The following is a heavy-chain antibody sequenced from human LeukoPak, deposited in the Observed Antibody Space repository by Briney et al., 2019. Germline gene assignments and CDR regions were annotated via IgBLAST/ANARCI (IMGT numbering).Heavy chain of an antibody. CDR1: GFTFSRFG. Sequence: PGGSLRLSCAASGFTFSRFGMHWVRQAPGTGLEWVVVIWYDGGNKYYADSVKGRFTISRDNPKNTVYLEMNSLRVEDTAVYYCARWDYSAAARRSGDYSMDVWGQGTTVTVSS. J-gene: IGHJ6*02. CDR3: ARWDYSAAARRSGDYSMDV. V-gene: IGHV3-33*01. CDR2: IWYDGGNK. D-gene: IGHD3-3*01.